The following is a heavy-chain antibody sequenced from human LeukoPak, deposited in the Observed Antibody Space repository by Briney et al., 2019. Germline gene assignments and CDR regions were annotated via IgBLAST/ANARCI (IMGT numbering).Heavy chain of an antibody. V-gene: IGHV6-1*01. J-gene: IGHJ6*03. CDR2: TYYGSEWYN. CDR1: GDSVSTNSAT. CDR3: ARAQDYYYYMDV. Sequence: SQTLSLTCDISGDSVSTNSATWNWIRQSPSRGLEWLGRTYYGSEWYNDYAVSVKSRITINPDTSKNQFSLQLHSVTPEDTAVYYCARAQDYYYYMDVWGKGTTVTVSS.